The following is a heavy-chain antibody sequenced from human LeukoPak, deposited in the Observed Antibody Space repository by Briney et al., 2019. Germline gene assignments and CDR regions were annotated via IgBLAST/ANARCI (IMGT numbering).Heavy chain of an antibody. J-gene: IGHJ4*02. V-gene: IGHV3-48*02. CDR2: INSRSDNI. CDR1: GCTFSSYS. D-gene: IGHD6-13*01. Sequence: GGSLRHSCAASGCTFSSYSMHWVRLAPGKGLEWVSFINSRSDNIYYADSVKGRFTISRDNAKNSLYLQMNSLRDEDTALYYCTRGYSSWYSDSWGQGTLVTVSS. CDR3: TRGYSSWYSDS.